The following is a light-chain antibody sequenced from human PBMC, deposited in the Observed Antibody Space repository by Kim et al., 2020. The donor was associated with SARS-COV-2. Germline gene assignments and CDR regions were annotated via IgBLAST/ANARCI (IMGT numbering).Light chain of an antibody. CDR3: QQYYSYPLT. Sequence: ASAGDRVTITCRASQGISSYLAWYQQKPGKAPKLLIYAASTLQSGVPSRFSGSGSGTDFTLTISCLQSEDFATYYCQQYYSYPLTFGQGTKVDIK. CDR2: AAS. V-gene: IGKV1-8*01. J-gene: IGKJ1*01. CDR1: QGISSY.